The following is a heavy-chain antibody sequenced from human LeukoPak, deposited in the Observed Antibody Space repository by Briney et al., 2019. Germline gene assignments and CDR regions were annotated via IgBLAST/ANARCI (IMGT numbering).Heavy chain of an antibody. CDR2: INTSGNI. J-gene: IGHJ5*02. Sequence: SETLSLTCTVSGGSISSESYYWSWIRQPAGKALEWIGRINTSGNINYNPSLRSRVTLSVDTSNNQFSLKLSSLTAADTAVYYCARGLSSSWYWFDTWGQGTLVTVSS. V-gene: IGHV4-61*02. D-gene: IGHD6-13*01. CDR1: GGSISSESYY. CDR3: ARGLSSSWYWFDT.